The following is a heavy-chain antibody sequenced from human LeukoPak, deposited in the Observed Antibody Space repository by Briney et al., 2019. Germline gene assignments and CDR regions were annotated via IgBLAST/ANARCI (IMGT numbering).Heavy chain of an antibody. CDR3: ARDADGDYVMDY. J-gene: IGHJ4*02. Sequence: ASVRVSCKASGYTSTSYAMHWVRQAPGQRLEWMGWINAGNGNTKYSQKFQGRVTITRDTSASTAYMELSSLRSEDTAVYYCARDADGDYVMDYWGQGTLVTVSS. D-gene: IGHD4-17*01. CDR1: GYTSTSYA. V-gene: IGHV1-3*01. CDR2: INAGNGNT.